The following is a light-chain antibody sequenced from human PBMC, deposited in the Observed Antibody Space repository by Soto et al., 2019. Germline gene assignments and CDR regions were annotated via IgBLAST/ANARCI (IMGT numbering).Light chain of an antibody. V-gene: IGKV3-15*01. CDR2: GAS. J-gene: IGKJ4*01. CDR3: QQYLNWLT. CDR1: QSVSSN. Sequence: EIVMTQSPATLSVSPGERATLSCRASQSVSSNLVWYLQKPGQAPRLLIYGASTRATGIPARFSGSGSGTEFTLTISSLQSEDFAVYYCQQYLNWLTFGGGTKVEIK.